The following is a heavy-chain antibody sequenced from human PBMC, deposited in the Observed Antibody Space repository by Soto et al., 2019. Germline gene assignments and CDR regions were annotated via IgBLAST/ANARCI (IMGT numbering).Heavy chain of an antibody. D-gene: IGHD1-1*01. Sequence: QVQLVESGGGVVQPGRSLRLSCAASGFTFSSYGMHWVRQAQGKGRGGGAVIWYDGSNKYYADSVKGRFTISRDNSKNTLYLQMNSLRAEDTAVYYCARAGTTGTTTTRMIGGHWGQGTLVTVSS. J-gene: IGHJ4*02. V-gene: IGHV3-33*01. CDR2: IWYDGSNK. CDR3: ARAGTTGTTTTRMIGGH. CDR1: GFTFSSYG.